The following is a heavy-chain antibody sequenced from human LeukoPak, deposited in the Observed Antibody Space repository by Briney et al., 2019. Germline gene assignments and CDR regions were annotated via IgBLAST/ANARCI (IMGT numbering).Heavy chain of an antibody. CDR2: IYTSGST. J-gene: IGHJ5*02. D-gene: IGHD4-4*01. CDR3: ARGYSNYDFYWFDP. CDR1: GGSISSHY. Sequence: PSETLSLTCTVSGGSISSHYWSWIRQPAGKGLEWIGRIYTSGSTNYNPSLKSRVTMSVDTSKNQFSLKLSSVTAADTAVYYCARGYSNYDFYWFDPWGQGTLVTVSS. V-gene: IGHV4-4*07.